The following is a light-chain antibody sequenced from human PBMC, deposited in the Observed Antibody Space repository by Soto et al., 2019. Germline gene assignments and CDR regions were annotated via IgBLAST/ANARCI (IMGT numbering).Light chain of an antibody. V-gene: IGKV1-5*01. CDR2: DVS. CDR1: QSISSW. CDR3: QQYNSYST. Sequence: DIQMTQSPSTLSASVGDRVTITCRASQSISSWLAWYQQKPGKAPKLLIYDVSTLESGVPSRFSGSGSGTEFTLTISILQPDYFATYYCQQYNSYSTFGQGTKVGIK. J-gene: IGKJ1*01.